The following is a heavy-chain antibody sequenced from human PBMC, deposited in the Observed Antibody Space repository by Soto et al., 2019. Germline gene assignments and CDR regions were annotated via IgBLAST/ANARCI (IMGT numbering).Heavy chain of an antibody. CDR2: ISHDGNKK. Sequence: QVQLVESGGGVVQPGRSLRLSCATSGFIFSSYGIHWLRQAPGKGLGWLAIISHDGNKKYYADSVKGRFTISRDNSKNTVYLQMDSLRVEDTAVYYCARDGGDFDYWGQGTLVTVSS. CDR3: ARDGGDFDY. D-gene: IGHD3-16*01. J-gene: IGHJ4*02. V-gene: IGHV3-33*05. CDR1: GFIFSSYG.